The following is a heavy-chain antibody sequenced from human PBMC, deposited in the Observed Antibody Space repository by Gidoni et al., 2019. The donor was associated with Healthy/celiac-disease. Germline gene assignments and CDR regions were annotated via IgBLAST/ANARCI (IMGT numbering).Heavy chain of an antibody. D-gene: IGHD6-13*01. CDR2: IWYDGSNK. CDR3: ARDLVSSSWMNKFDP. J-gene: IGHJ5*02. CDR1: GFTFSRYG. V-gene: IGHV3-33*01. Sequence: QVQLVESGGGVVQPGRSLRLSCAASGFTFSRYGMHWVRQAPGKGLEWVAVIWYDGSNKYYADSVKGRFTISRDNSKNTLYLQMNSLRAEDTAVYYCARDLVSSSWMNKFDPWGQGTLVTVSS.